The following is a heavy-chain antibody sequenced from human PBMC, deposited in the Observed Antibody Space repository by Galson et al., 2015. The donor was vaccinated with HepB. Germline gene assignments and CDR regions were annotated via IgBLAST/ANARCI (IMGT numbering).Heavy chain of an antibody. CDR2: IRYDGSNK. CDR3: AKLPGIAVAGLFDY. J-gene: IGHJ4*02. CDR1: GFTFSSYG. Sequence: SLRLSCAASGFTFSSYGMHWVRQAPGKGLEWVAFIRYDGSNKYYADSVKGRFTISRDNSKNTLYLQMNSLRAEDTAVYYCAKLPGIAVAGLFDYWGQGTLVTVSS. D-gene: IGHD6-19*01. V-gene: IGHV3-30*02.